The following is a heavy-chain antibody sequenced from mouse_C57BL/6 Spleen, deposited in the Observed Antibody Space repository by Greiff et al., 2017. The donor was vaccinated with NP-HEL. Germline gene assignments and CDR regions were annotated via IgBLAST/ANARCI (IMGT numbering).Heavy chain of an antibody. J-gene: IGHJ2*01. CDR1: GYTFTSYW. CDR2: IDPSDSYT. V-gene: IGHV1-69*01. D-gene: IGHD3-2*02. CDR3: ARDSSGYLTFDY. Sequence: QVQLQQPGAELVMPGASVKLSCKASGYTFTSYWMHWVKQRPGQGLEWIGEIDPSDSYTNYNQKFKGKSTLTVDKSSSTAYMQLSSLTSEDSAVYYCARDSSGYLTFDYWGQGTTLTVSS.